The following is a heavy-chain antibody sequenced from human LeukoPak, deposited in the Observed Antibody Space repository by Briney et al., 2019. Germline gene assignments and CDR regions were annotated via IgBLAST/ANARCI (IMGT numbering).Heavy chain of an antibody. D-gene: IGHD2-2*01. V-gene: IGHV3-15*01. Sequence: GGSLRLSCAASGFTVSSNYMSWVRQAPGKGLEWVGRIKSKTDGGATDYAAPVKGRFTISRDESKNTLYLQMNSLKTEDTAVYYCTTGSVVVPAGPHGHHYYGMDGWGQGTTVSVRS. CDR2: IKSKTDGGAT. CDR3: TTGSVVVPAGPHGHHYYGMDG. CDR1: GFTVSSNY. J-gene: IGHJ6*01.